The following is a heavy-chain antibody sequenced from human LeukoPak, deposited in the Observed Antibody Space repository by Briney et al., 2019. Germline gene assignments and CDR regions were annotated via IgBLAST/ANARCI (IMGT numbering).Heavy chain of an antibody. CDR2: IYPGESDT. D-gene: IGHD5-18*01. Sequence: GESLKISCKGSGYSFTSYWIGWVRQMPGKSLEWMGIIYPGESDTRYSPSFQGQVTISADKSISTAYLQWSSLKASDTAMYYCARPSDTAGFDYWGQGTLVTVSS. CDR3: ARPSDTAGFDY. V-gene: IGHV5-51*01. CDR1: GYSFTSYW. J-gene: IGHJ4*02.